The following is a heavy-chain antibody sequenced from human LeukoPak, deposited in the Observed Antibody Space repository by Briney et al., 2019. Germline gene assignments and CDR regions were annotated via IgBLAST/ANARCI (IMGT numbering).Heavy chain of an antibody. CDR3: ARQASSTFFDY. CDR2: IYYSGST. CDR1: GGSIISSSYY. V-gene: IGHV4-39*01. J-gene: IGHJ4*02. D-gene: IGHD6-13*01. Sequence: SETLSLTCTVSGGSIISSSYYEGWIRQTPGKGLEWIGSIYYSGSTYYNPSLKSRVTISVDTSKNQFSLKLSSVTAADTAVYYCARQASSTFFDYWGQGTLVTVSS.